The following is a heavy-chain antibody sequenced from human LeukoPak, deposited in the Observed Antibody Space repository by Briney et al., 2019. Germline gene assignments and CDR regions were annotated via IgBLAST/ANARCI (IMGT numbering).Heavy chain of an antibody. V-gene: IGHV4-59*01. J-gene: IGHJ5*02. CDR3: ARGGEGGYVGGYWFDP. CDR2: IYYSGST. Sequence: SETLSLTCTVSGGSISSYYWSWIRQPPGKGLEWIGYIYYSGSTNYNPSLKSRVTISVDTSKNQFSLKLSSVTAADTAVYYCARGGEGGYVGGYWFDPWGQGTLVTVSS. CDR1: GGSISSYY. D-gene: IGHD5-12*01.